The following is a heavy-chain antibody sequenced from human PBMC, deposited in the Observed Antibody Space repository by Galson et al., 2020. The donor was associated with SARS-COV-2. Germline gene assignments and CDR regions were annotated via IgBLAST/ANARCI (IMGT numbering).Heavy chain of an antibody. CDR1: GFTFSSHS. J-gene: IGHJ4*02. CDR2: IFFDGSDK. Sequence: GGSLRLSCAASGFTFSSHSIHWVRQAPGKGLEWVAQIFFDGSDKYYGDSVKGRFTISRDSSKNTVYLQMNNLRADDTAVYYCARDGQTSSGWDFDYWGQGTLVTVSS. CDR3: ARDGQTSSGWDFDY. D-gene: IGHD6-19*01. V-gene: IGHV3-33*01.